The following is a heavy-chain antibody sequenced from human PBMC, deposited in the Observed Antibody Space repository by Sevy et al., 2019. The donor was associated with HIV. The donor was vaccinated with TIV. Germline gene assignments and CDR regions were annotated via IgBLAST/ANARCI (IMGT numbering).Heavy chain of an antibody. CDR2: IIPIFGTK. V-gene: IGHV1-69*13. D-gene: IGHD1-26*01. CDR1: GGTFNKYP. CDR3: VLAAQVTMTVAVGYFEY. J-gene: IGHJ4*02. Sequence: ASVKVSCKAFGGTFNKYPFIWVRQAPGQGLEWMVGIIPIFGTKNYPQKFQGRVTITADEYTNTVYMELSSLTSEDTAVYWRVLAAQVTMTVAVGYFEYWGQGTLVTVSS.